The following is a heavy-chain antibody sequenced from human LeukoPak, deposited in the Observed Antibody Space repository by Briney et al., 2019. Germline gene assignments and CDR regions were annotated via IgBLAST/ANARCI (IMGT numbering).Heavy chain of an antibody. CDR2: INSDGSST. Sequence: GGSLRLSCAASGFTFSSYWMHWVRQAPGKGLVWVSRINSDGSSTIYADSVKGRFTISRDNAKNTLYLQMNSLRAEDTAVYYCARGWLQDAFDIWGQGTMVTVSS. V-gene: IGHV3-74*01. CDR1: GFTFSSYW. CDR3: ARGWLQDAFDI. J-gene: IGHJ3*02. D-gene: IGHD6-19*01.